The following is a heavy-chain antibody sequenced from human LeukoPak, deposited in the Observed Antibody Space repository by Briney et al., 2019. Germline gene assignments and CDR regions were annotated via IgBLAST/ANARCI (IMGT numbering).Heavy chain of an antibody. CDR3: ARAMSGYDAFDI. J-gene: IGHJ3*02. D-gene: IGHD5-12*01. V-gene: IGHV4-31*03. CDR2: ISYSGIT. CDR1: GGSISSGGYY. Sequence: SETLSLTCSVSGGSISSGGYYWSWIRQDPGKGLEWIGYISYSGITYYKSSLKSRVTKSIDTPKKQFSLEMSSVTAADTAVYYCARAMSGYDAFDIWGQGTPVTVSS.